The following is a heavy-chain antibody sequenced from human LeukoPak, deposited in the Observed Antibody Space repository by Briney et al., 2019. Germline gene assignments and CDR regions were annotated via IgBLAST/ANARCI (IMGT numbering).Heavy chain of an antibody. V-gene: IGHV4-39*01. D-gene: IGHD1-26*01. CDR2: IYYSGST. CDR1: GGSISSSSHS. CDR3: ARYSGSSSHRFDY. J-gene: IGHJ4*02. Sequence: SETLSLTCTVSGGSISSSSHSWGWIRQPPGKGLEWIGSIYYSGSTYYNPSLKSRVTISVDTSKNQFSLKLSSVTAADTAVYYCARYSGSSSHRFDYWGQGTLVTVSS.